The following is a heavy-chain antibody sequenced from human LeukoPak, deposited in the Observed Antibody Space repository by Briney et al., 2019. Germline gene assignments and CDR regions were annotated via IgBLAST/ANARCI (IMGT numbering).Heavy chain of an antibody. J-gene: IGHJ4*02. CDR3: ATSTGDFWSGSFFRFDY. CDR1: GGSINSSTFY. Sequence: PSETLSLTCTVTGGSINSSTFYWGWIRHPPGKGLEWIGSISYSGSTYYNPSLKRRVTISVDTSKNQFSLKLSSVTAADTAVYYCATSTGDFWSGSFFRFDYWGQGTLVTVSS. CDR2: ISYSGST. D-gene: IGHD3-3*01. V-gene: IGHV4-39*01.